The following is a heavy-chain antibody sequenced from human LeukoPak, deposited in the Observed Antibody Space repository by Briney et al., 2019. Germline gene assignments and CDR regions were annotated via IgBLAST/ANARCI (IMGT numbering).Heavy chain of an antibody. CDR1: GFTFSSYE. CDR2: IWSDGSNK. Sequence: QPGGSLRLSCAASGFTFSSYEMNWVRQAPGKGLEWVAVIWSDGSNKGYAESVKGRFTISRDNSRNTLYLQMNSLRGEDTAAYYCATDLGAAAFDYWGQGTLVTVSS. D-gene: IGHD6-13*01. V-gene: IGHV3-33*08. CDR3: ATDLGAAAFDY. J-gene: IGHJ4*02.